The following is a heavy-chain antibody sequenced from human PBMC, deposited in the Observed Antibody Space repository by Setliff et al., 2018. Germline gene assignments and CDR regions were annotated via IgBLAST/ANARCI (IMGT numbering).Heavy chain of an antibody. D-gene: IGHD3-22*01. CDR3: ARDVFPYHYEGAFDI. CDR1: GYTFTSYY. Sequence: ASVKVSCKASGYTFTSYYMHWVRQAPGQGLEWMGIIIPSGGSTNYAQRFQDRVTMTRDTSTSTVYMDMSSLRSEDTAVYYCARDVFPYHYEGAFDIWGQGTMVTVSS. CDR2: IIPSGGST. J-gene: IGHJ3*02. V-gene: IGHV1-46*01.